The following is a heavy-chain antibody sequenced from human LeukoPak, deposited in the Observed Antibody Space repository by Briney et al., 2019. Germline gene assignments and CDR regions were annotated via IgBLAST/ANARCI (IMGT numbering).Heavy chain of an antibody. Sequence: GGSLRLSCAASGFTVSSNYMSWVRQAPGKGLEGVSVIYSGGSTYYADSGKGRFTISRDNSKNPLYLQMNSLRAEDTAVYYCARAAPTGGFDYWGQGTLVTVSS. CDR2: IYSGGST. CDR3: ARAAPTGGFDY. D-gene: IGHD3-16*01. J-gene: IGHJ4*02. CDR1: GFTVSSNY. V-gene: IGHV3-53*01.